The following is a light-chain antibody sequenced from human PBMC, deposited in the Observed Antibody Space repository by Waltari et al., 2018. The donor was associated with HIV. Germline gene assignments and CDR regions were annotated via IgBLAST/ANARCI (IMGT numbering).Light chain of an antibody. CDR2: DDS. V-gene: IGLV3-21*02. J-gene: IGLJ2*01. CDR3: QVWDSSSDLVV. CDR1: NIGSKS. Sequence: SYVLTQPPSVSVALGQTARITCGGNNIGSKSVHWYQQKPGQAPVLVVHDDSDRPSGIPGLFFGFNSGNTATLTISRVEAGDEADYYCQVWDSSSDLVVFGGGTKLTVL.